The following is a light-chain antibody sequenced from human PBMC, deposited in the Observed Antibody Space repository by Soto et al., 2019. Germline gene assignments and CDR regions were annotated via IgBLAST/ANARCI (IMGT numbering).Light chain of an antibody. CDR1: SSDIGDYGY. CDR2: EVS. J-gene: IGLJ1*01. CDR3: SSYTSRDTLV. V-gene: IGLV2-14*01. Sequence: QSALTQPASVSGSVGQSITISCTGSSSDIGDYGYVSWYQQHPGKAPKLMIFEVSNRPSGVSNRFSGSKSGNTASLTISGLQAEDEADYYCSSYTSRDTLVFGTGTKAPS.